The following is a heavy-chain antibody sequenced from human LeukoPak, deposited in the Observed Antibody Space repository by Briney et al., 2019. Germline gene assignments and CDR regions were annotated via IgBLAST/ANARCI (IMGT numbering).Heavy chain of an antibody. D-gene: IGHD3-10*01. CDR1: GYTFTGYY. Sequence: GASVKVSCKASGYTFTGYYMHWVRQAPGQGLEWMGWINPNSGGTNYAQKFQGRVTMTRDTSISTAYMELSSLRSEDTAVYYCARGTTMVRGVIRSFFFPGRLPRNQSYYYYMDVWGKGTTVTVSS. J-gene: IGHJ6*03. CDR3: ARGTTMVRGVIRSFFFPGRLPRNQSYYYYMDV. CDR2: INPNSGGT. V-gene: IGHV1-2*02.